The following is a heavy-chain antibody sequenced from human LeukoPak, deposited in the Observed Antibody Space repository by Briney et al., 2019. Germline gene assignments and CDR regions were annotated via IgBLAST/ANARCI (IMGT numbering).Heavy chain of an antibody. CDR2: ITSSGSI. D-gene: IGHD6-13*01. V-gene: IGHV3-48*02. J-gene: IGHJ5*02. CDR1: GFTFSSYS. CDR3: ARGSSSWYNWFDP. Sequence: PGGSLRLSCAASGFTFSSYSMNWVRQAPGKGLEWVSHITSSGSIYYADSVKGRFTISRDNAKDSLYLQMNSLRDEDTAVYFCARGSSSWYNWFDPWGQGTLVTVS.